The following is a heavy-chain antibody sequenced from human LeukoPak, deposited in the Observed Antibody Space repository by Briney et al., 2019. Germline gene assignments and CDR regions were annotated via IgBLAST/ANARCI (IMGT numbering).Heavy chain of an antibody. D-gene: IGHD2-21*02. CDR3: ARGWLAETTVVTPYNY. V-gene: IGHV1-69*13. CDR1: GYTFTSYA. J-gene: IGHJ4*02. CDR2: ITPIFRTP. Sequence: SVKVSCKASGYTFTSYAMNWVRQAPGQGLEWMGGITPIFRTPNYAQKFQGRVTITAVESMSTAYMELSSLRSEDTAVYYCARGWLAETTVVTPYNYWGQGTLVTVSS.